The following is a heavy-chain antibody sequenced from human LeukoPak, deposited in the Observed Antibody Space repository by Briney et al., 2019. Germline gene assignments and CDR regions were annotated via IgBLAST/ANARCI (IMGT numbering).Heavy chain of an antibody. V-gene: IGHV4-59*01. CDR3: ARAPVRAHGRFEY. D-gene: IGHD1-26*01. Sequence: SETLSLTSTVSGGSINNYYWTWIRQPPGKGLEWMGYVDDSGTTNYQPSLKSRLTMSIDTSSNQSSMTLSSVTAADTAVYYCARAPVRAHGRFEYWGQGTLVTVSS. J-gene: IGHJ4*02. CDR2: VDDSGTT. CDR1: GGSINNYY.